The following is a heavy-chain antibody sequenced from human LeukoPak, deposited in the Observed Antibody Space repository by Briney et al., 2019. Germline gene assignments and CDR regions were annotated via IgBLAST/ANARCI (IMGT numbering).Heavy chain of an antibody. CDR2: INPNTGDT. V-gene: IGHV1-2*02. CDR1: GYSFTGYY. Sequence: GASVKVSCKASGYSFTGYYMHWVRQAPGQGLEWMGWINPNTGDTNHAQKFQGRVTMTRDTSISTAYMELSRLRSDDTAVYYCARGRGYCSGGSCEKYYFDYWGQGTLVTVSS. J-gene: IGHJ4*02. CDR3: ARGRGYCSGGSCEKYYFDY. D-gene: IGHD2-15*01.